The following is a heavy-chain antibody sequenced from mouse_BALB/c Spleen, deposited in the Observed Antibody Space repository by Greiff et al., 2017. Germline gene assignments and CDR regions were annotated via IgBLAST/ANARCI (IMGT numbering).Heavy chain of an antibody. CDR1: GYTFTSYV. Sequence: EVKLQESGPELVKPGASVKMSCKASGYTFTSYVMHWVKQKPGQGLEWIGYINPYNDGTKYNEKFKGKATLTSDKSSSTAYMELSSLTSEDSAVYYCASQAGAMDYWGQGTSVTVSS. J-gene: IGHJ4*01. CDR3: ASQAGAMDY. CDR2: INPYNDGT. D-gene: IGHD3-2*02. V-gene: IGHV1-14*01.